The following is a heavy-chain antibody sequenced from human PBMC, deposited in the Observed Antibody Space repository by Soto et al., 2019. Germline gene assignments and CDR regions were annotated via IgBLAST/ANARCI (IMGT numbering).Heavy chain of an antibody. J-gene: IGHJ4*02. Sequence: EVQLVESGGGLVQPGRSLRLSCAASGFTFDDYAMHWVRQAPGKGLEWVSGISWNSGSIGYADSVKGRFTISRDNAKNSLYLQMNSLRAEDTALYYCAKDCGGYSSGWYICLWGQGTLVTVSS. V-gene: IGHV3-9*01. D-gene: IGHD6-19*01. CDR3: AKDCGGYSSGWYICL. CDR2: ISWNSGSI. CDR1: GFTFDDYA.